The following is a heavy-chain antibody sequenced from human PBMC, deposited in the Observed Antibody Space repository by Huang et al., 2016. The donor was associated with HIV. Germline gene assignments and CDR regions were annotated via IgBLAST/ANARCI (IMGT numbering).Heavy chain of an antibody. D-gene: IGHD4-17*01. CDR1: GGSISSNDYY. CDR2: VYYSGST. V-gene: IGHV4-39*01. Sequence: QLQLQESGPGLVKPSETLSLTCTVSGGSISSNDYYWGWIRQPPGKGLEWIGSVYYSGSTYYNPSRKSRVTISVDTSKNQFSLKLSSVTAADTAVYYCARLDYGDYSSAFDIWGQGTMVTVSS. CDR3: ARLDYGDYSSAFDI. J-gene: IGHJ3*02.